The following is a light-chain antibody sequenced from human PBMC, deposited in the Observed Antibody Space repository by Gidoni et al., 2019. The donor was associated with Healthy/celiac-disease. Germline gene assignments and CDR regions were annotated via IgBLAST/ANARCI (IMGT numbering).Light chain of an antibody. V-gene: IGKV3-15*01. Sequence: IVMTHSPATLSVSPGERATLSCRASQSVSSNLAWYQQKPGQTPRLLIYDASTRATGIPARFSSSGSWTEFTLTISSLQSEDFAVYYCQQYNNWPPMYTFGQGTKLEIK. CDR2: DAS. CDR3: QQYNNWPPMYT. J-gene: IGKJ2*01. CDR1: QSVSSN.